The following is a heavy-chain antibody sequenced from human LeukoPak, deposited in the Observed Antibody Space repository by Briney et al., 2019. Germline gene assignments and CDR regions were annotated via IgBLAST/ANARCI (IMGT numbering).Heavy chain of an antibody. Sequence: PGGSLRLSCAASGFNFGSYSMNWVRQAPGKGLEWVSSISSSCNYIYYADSVKGRFTISRDNAKNSLYLQMNSLRAEDTAVYYCARDPGIEDYWGQGTLVTVSS. CDR1: GFNFGSYS. CDR2: ISSSCNYI. CDR3: ARDPGIEDY. V-gene: IGHV3-21*01. D-gene: IGHD6-13*01. J-gene: IGHJ4*02.